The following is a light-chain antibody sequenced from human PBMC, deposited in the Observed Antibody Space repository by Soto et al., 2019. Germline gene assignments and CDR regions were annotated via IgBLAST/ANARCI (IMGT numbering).Light chain of an antibody. V-gene: IGKV1-5*01. CDR1: QSVSNW. Sequence: DIQMTQSPPALSASVGDRVSIACRASQSVSNWLAWYQQKPGRAPKLLIYDASSLERGVPSRFSGSGSGTEFTLTISSLQPDDFATYYCQQYSYLYTFGQGTK. CDR2: DAS. CDR3: QQYSYLYT. J-gene: IGKJ2*01.